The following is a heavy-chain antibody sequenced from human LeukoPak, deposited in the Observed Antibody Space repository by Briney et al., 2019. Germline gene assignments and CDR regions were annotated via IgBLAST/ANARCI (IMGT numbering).Heavy chain of an antibody. CDR3: AREGTFGGNDY. J-gene: IGHJ4*02. V-gene: IGHV1-2*02. CDR2: INPNSGGT. D-gene: IGHD3-16*01. Sequence: ASVKVSCKAPGYTFTDYFMHWVRQAPGQGLEWMGWINPNSGGTNYAQKFQGRVTMTRDTSISTAYMELSRLRSDDTAMFYCAREGTFGGNDYWGQGTLVTVSS. CDR1: GYTFTDYF.